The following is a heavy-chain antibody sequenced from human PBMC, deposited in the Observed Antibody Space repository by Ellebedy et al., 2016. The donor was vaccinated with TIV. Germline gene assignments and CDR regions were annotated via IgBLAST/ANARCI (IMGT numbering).Heavy chain of an antibody. CDR3: AKDRIVGARKFDD. J-gene: IGHJ4*02. V-gene: IGHV3-64*04. Sequence: PGGSLRLSCSASGFTFSSYAMYWVRQAPGKGLEYVSVISSNGGRTYYADSGKGRFTISRDNSKNTLYLQMNGLRAEDTAVYYCAKDRIVGARKFDDWGQGTLVTVSS. CDR1: GFTFSSYA. CDR2: ISSNGGRT. D-gene: IGHD1-26*01.